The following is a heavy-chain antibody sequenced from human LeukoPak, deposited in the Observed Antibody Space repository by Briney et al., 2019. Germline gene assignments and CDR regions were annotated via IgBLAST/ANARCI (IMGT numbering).Heavy chain of an antibody. CDR3: ARVKRLVAAAGTRRWFDP. V-gene: IGHV4-34*01. J-gene: IGHJ5*02. CDR2: INHSGST. CDR1: GGSFSGYY. D-gene: IGHD6-13*01. Sequence: SETLSLTCAVYGGSFSGYYWSWIRQPPGKGLEWIGEINHSGSTNYNPSLKSRVTISVDTSKNQCSLKLSSVTAAATAVYYCARVKRLVAAAGTRRWFDPWGQGTLVTVSS.